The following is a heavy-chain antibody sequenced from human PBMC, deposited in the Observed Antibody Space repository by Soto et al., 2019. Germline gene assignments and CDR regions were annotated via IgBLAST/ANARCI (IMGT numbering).Heavy chain of an antibody. CDR2: IDWDDDK. D-gene: IGHD4-17*01. V-gene: IGHV2-70*11. J-gene: IGHJ4*02. CDR3: ARISKSYGDEFDY. Sequence: SGPTLVNHTQTPTLTCTFSGFSLSTSGMCVSWIRQPPGKALEWLARIDWDDDKYYSTSLKTRLTISKDTSKNQVVLTMTNMGPVDTATYYCARISKSYGDEFDYWGQGTLVTVSS. CDR1: GFSLSTSGMC.